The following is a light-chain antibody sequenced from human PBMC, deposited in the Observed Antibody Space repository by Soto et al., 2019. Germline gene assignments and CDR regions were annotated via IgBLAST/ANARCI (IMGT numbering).Light chain of an antibody. Sequence: EIDMTQSPTTLSVSPGERITLSCRASQSISSNVALYQQKPGQAPRLLIHAASTRATDIPARFSGSGSGTEFPLSISSLHSEDFVVYYCQQYNNWPLTFGGGIKVDI. J-gene: IGKJ4*01. CDR3: QQYNNWPLT. V-gene: IGKV3-15*01. CDR2: AAS. CDR1: QSISSN.